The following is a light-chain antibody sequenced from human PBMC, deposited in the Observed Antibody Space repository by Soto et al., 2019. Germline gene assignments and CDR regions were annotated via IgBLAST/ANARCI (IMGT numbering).Light chain of an antibody. Sequence: ALTLSPGTLSLSTGERATLSCRASQSVSNNYLAWYQQKPGQAPRLLIYGASNRATGIPDRFSGSGSGTDFTLTISRLEPEDFAVYYCHQYGSSGPFGQGTKVDIK. CDR1: QSVSNNY. CDR3: HQYGSSGP. J-gene: IGKJ1*01. V-gene: IGKV3-20*01. CDR2: GAS.